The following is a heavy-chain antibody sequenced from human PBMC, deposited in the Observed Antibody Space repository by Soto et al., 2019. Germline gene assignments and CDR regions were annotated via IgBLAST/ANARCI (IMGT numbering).Heavy chain of an antibody. CDR2: IYYSGIT. V-gene: IGHV4-59*01. D-gene: IGHD4-17*01. CDR1: GSSISPYY. Sequence: IVSGSSISPYYWSWLRQPPGKGLEWIGKIYYSGITNYNPSRKSRVTISVDTSKNQFSLKLTSVTAADTAVYYCVRVGGYYGDYPNFDYWGQGTLVTVSS. CDR3: VRVGGYYGDYPNFDY. J-gene: IGHJ4*02.